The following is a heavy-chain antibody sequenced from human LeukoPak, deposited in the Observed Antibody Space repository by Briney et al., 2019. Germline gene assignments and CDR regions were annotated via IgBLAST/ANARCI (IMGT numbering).Heavy chain of an antibody. CDR1: GGSISSYY. CDR3: ARETSQKGAHYMDV. J-gene: IGHJ6*03. Sequence: SETLSLTCTVSGGSISSYYWSWIRQPPGKGLKWIGNIYYSGYTTYSPSLRSRDTISVDTSKNQFSLKLSSVTAADTAVYYCARETSQKGAHYMDVRGKGTTITISS. V-gene: IGHV4-59*01. D-gene: IGHD3-16*01. CDR2: IYYSGYT.